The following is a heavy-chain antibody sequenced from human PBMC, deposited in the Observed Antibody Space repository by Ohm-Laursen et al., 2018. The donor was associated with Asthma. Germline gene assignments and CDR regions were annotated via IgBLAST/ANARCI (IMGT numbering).Heavy chain of an antibody. CDR2: MFSSGGA. V-gene: IGHV4-59*02. CDR3: ARLDWAQSMFDS. Sequence: SDTLSLTCGVSGGSVSGYYWSWVRQPPGRELEWIAYMFSSGGANYNPSLKSRVTLSTDTSKNQVSLRLSSVTAADTALYFCARLDWAQSMFDSWGQGNLVTVSS. J-gene: IGHJ4*02. D-gene: IGHD3-9*01. CDR1: GGSVSGYY.